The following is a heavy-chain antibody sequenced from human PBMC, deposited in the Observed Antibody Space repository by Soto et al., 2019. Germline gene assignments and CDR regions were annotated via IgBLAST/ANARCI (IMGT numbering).Heavy chain of an antibody. D-gene: IGHD6-25*01. CDR1: GGSISSYY. Sequence: SETLSLTCTVSGGSISSYYWSWIRQPPGKGLEWIGYIYYSGSTNYNPSLKSRVTISVDTSKNQFSLKLSSVTAADTAVYYCARDLSPGIATGYFDYWGQGTLVTVSS. CDR3: ARDLSPGIATGYFDY. CDR2: IYYSGST. J-gene: IGHJ4*02. V-gene: IGHV4-59*01.